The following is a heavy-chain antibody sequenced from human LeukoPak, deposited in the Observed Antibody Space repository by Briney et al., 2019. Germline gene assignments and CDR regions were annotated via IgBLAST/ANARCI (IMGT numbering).Heavy chain of an antibody. CDR3: ARDIVLDYMDV. CDR1: GGSISSYY. J-gene: IGHJ6*03. CDR2: IYYSGST. V-gene: IGHV4-59*12. Sequence: SETLSLTCTVSGGSISSYYWSWIRQPPGKGLEWIGYIYYSGSTNYNPSLKSRVTISVDTSKNQFSLKLSSVTAADTAVYYCARDIVLDYMDVWGKGTTVTVSS. D-gene: IGHD2-8*02.